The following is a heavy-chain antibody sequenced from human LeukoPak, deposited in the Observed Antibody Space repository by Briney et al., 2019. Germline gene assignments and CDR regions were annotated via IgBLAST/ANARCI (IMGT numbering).Heavy chain of an antibody. V-gene: IGHV4-39*01. J-gene: IGHJ5*02. D-gene: IGHD2-21*01. CDR1: GGSISSSSYY. CDR2: IYYSGST. CDR3: ARPHGTAYVESHWFDP. Sequence: SETLSLTCTDSGGSISSSSYYWGWIRQPPGTGLEWIGSIYYSGSTYYNPSLKSRVTISVDTSKNQFSLKLSSVTAADTAVYYCARPHGTAYVESHWFDPWGQGTLVTVSS.